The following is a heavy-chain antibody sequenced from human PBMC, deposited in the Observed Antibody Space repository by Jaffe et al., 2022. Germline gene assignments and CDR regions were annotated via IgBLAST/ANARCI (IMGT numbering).Heavy chain of an antibody. CDR3: GRGNSGYGND. D-gene: IGHD5-12*01. J-gene: IGHJ4*02. CDR1: GFTFSSYW. V-gene: IGHV3-74*01. Sequence: EVQLVESGGGLVQPGGSLRLSCAASGFTFSSYWMHWVRQGPGKGLVWVSRIKSDGTYTDYADSVKGRFTISRDNAKNTLYLQMNSLRAEDTAVYYCGRGNSGYGNDWGQGTLVTVSS. CDR2: IKSDGTYT.